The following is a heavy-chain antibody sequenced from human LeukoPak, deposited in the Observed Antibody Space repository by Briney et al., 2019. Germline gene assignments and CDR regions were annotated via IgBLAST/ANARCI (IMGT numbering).Heavy chain of an antibody. CDR1: GGSISSYY. Sequence: SETLSLTCAVYGGSISSYYWSWIRQPAGKGLEWIGRIYTSGSTNYNPSLKSRVTMSVDTSKNQFSLKLSSVTAADTAVYYCARDQGGYCSGGSCYETSGYFDLWGRGTLVTVSS. J-gene: IGHJ2*01. V-gene: IGHV4-4*07. CDR2: IYTSGST. CDR3: ARDQGGYCSGGSCYETSGYFDL. D-gene: IGHD2-15*01.